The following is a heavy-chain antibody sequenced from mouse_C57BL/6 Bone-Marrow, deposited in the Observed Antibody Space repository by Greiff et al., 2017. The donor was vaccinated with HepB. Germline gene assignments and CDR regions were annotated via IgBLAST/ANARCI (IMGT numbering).Heavy chain of an antibody. CDR2: INPNNGGT. CDR3: ARSHGSSYHWYFDV. V-gene: IGHV1-18*01. J-gene: IGHJ1*03. Sequence: VQLKQSGPELVKPGASVKIPCKASGYTFTDYNMDWVKQSHGKSLEWIGDINPNNGGTIYNQKFKGKATLTVDKSSSTAYMELRSLTSEDTAVYYCARSHGSSYHWYFDVWGTGTTVTVSS. D-gene: IGHD1-1*01. CDR1: GYTFTDYN.